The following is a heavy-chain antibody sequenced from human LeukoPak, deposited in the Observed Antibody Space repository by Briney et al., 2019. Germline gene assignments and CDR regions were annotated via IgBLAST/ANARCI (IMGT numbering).Heavy chain of an antibody. CDR1: GFTFSSYW. CDR3: ARHLRGMVVVRGTSYYYYYMDV. V-gene: IGHV3-7*01. CDR2: IKQDGSEK. D-gene: IGHD3-22*01. Sequence: PGGSLRLSCAASGFTFSSYWMNWVRQAPGKGLEWVANIKQDGSEKYYVDSVKGRFTISRDSAKNSLYLQMNSLRAEDTAVYYCARHLRGMVVVRGTSYYYYYMDVWGKGTTVTVSS. J-gene: IGHJ6*03.